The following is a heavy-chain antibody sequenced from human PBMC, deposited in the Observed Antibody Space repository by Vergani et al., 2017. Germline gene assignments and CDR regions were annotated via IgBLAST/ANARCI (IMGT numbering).Heavy chain of an antibody. CDR2: VYARDSIT. J-gene: IGHJ4*02. Sequence: EVQLVQSGAEVKKPGESLKISCEGSGYTFTDYWVGWVRQKPGKGLEWMGVVYARDSITRYSLSFEGQVTISADKSINTAYLEWDSLRASDSAMYYCARLDISGYDDYWCQGTLVTVSS. CDR3: ARLDISGYDDY. V-gene: IGHV5-51*01. CDR1: GYTFTDYW. D-gene: IGHD3-22*01.